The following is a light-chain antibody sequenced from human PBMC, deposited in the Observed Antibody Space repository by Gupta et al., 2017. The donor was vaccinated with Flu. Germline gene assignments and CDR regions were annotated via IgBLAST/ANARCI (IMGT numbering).Light chain of an antibody. V-gene: IGKV1-5*03. J-gene: IGKJ1*01. CDR1: RSNSGW. CDR3: LQYNDYWT. Sequence: DIQMTQSPSTLSASVGDRVTITCRDSRSNSGWLDWYQQKPGKAPKLLIDKASNLETGVSSRFSGSGSGTEFPLTSSNLQPDDAATYYCLQYNDYWTFGQGTKVEIK. CDR2: KAS.